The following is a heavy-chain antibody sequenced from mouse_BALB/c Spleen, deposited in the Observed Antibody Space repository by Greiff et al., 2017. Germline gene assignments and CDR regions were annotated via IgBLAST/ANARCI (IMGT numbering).Heavy chain of an antibody. CDR2: INPSSGYT. CDR3: ARSPYRYEAMDY. J-gene: IGHJ4*01. V-gene: IGHV1-4*01. Sequence: QVQLQQSGAELARPGASVKMSCKASGYTFTSYTMHWVKQRPGQGLEWIGYINPSSGYTNYNQKFKDKATLTADKSSSTAYMQLSSLTSEDSAVYFCARSPYRYEAMDYWGQGTSVTVSS. CDR1: GYTFTSYT. D-gene: IGHD2-14*01.